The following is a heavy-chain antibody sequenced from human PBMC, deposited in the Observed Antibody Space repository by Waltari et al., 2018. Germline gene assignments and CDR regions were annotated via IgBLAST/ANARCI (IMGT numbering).Heavy chain of an antibody. CDR3: ARVEGAAGLDI. Sequence: QVQLVQSGAEVKKPEASVKVSCKAYGYTFTRYAMHWVRQAPGQRLEWMGWINAGNGNTKYSQKFQGRVTITRDTSASTAYMELSSLRSEDTAVYYCARVEGAAGLDIWGQGTMVTVSS. J-gene: IGHJ3*02. CDR2: INAGNGNT. V-gene: IGHV1-3*01. D-gene: IGHD3-16*01. CDR1: GYTFTRYA.